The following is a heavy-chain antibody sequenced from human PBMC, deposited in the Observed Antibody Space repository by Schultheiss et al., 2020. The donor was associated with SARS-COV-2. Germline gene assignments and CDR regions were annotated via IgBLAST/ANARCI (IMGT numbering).Heavy chain of an antibody. CDR3: ARVLGTYRMRDAFDI. Sequence: GESLKISCAASGFTFSNYAMHWVRQAPGKGLEWVAVISYDGSNKYYADSVKGRFTISRDNSKNTLHLQMNSLRAEDTAVYYCARVLGTYRMRDAFDIWGQGTMVTVSS. D-gene: IGHD2-8*01. CDR2: ISYDGSNK. V-gene: IGHV3-30*07. CDR1: GFTFSNYA. J-gene: IGHJ3*02.